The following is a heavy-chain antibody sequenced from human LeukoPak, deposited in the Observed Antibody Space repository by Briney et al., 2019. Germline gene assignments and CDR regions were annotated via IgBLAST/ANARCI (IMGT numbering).Heavy chain of an antibody. CDR1: GFTFSNAW. D-gene: IGHD5-24*01. CDR3: ARGRPMAKNWFDP. V-gene: IGHV4-34*01. CDR2: INHSGST. J-gene: IGHJ5*02. Sequence: GSLRLSCAASGFTFSNAWMSWIRQPPGKGLEWIGEINHSGSTNYNPSLKSRVTISVDTSKNQFSLKLSSVTAADTAVYYCARGRPMAKNWFDPWGQGTLVTVSS.